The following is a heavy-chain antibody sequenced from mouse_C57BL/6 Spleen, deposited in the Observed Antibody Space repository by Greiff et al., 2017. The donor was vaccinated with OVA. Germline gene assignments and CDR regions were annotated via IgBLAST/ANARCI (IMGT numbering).Heavy chain of an antibody. V-gene: IGHV1-39*01. J-gene: IGHJ4*01. CDR1: GYSFTDYN. Sequence: VQLKQSGPELVKPGASVKISCKASGYSFTDYNMNWVKQSTGKSLEWIGVINPNYGTTSYNQKFKGKATLTVDQSSSTAYMQLNSLTSEDSAVYYCARNDYDGGIYAMDYWGQGTSVTVSS. CDR3: ARNDYDGGIYAMDY. CDR2: INPNYGTT. D-gene: IGHD2-4*01.